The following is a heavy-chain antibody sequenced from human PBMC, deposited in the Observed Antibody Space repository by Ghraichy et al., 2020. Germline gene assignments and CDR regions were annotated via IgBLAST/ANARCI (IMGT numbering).Heavy chain of an antibody. CDR1: GGSISSYY. J-gene: IGHJ4*02. Sequence: SETLSLTCTVSGGSISSYYWSWIRQPPGKGLEWIGYIYYSGSTNYNPSLKSRVTISVDTSKNQFSLKLSSVTAADTAVYYCARVKRGWELLGFDYWGQGTLVTVSS. V-gene: IGHV4-59*01. CDR2: IYYSGST. CDR3: ARVKRGWELLGFDY. D-gene: IGHD1-26*01.